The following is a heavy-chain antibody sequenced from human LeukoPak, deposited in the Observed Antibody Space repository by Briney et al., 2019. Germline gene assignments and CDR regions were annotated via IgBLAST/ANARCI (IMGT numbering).Heavy chain of an antibody. CDR1: GFTFSSYA. Sequence: GGSLRLSCAASGFTFSSYAMSWVRQAPGKGLDGVSAISGSGGSTYYADSVKGRFTISRDNSKNTLYLQMNSLRAEDTAVYYCAKRPKYYYDSSGATWGQGTLVTVSS. CDR3: AKRPKYYYDSSGAT. J-gene: IGHJ5*02. V-gene: IGHV3-23*01. CDR2: ISGSGGST. D-gene: IGHD3-22*01.